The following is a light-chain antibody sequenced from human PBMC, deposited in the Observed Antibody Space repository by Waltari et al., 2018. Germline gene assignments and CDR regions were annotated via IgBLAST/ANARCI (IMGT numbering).Light chain of an antibody. CDR2: DAS. J-gene: IGKJ1*01. CDR1: QRVSKY. CDR3: QKYGTLPAT. V-gene: IGKV3-20*01. Sequence: IVYSHSPGTLSLSRGEGATLSCRASQRVSKYLAWYQQKPGQAPRLLIYDASIRATGIPDRFSGSGWGTDFSLTISSLEPEDVAVYYCQKYGTLPATFGQGTKVQ.